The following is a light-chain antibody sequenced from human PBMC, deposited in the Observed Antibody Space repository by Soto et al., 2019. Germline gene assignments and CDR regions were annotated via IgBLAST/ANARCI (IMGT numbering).Light chain of an antibody. CDR2: GAS. CDR3: QQHSNWPPAIT. Sequence: EIVLTQSPGTLSLSPGERATLSCRASQSVSNNYLAWYQQKPGQAPRLLIYGASNRATGIPDRFSGSGSGTDFTLTISRLEPEDFAVYYCQQHSNWPPAITFGQGTRLEIK. CDR1: QSVSNNY. V-gene: IGKV3D-20*02. J-gene: IGKJ5*01.